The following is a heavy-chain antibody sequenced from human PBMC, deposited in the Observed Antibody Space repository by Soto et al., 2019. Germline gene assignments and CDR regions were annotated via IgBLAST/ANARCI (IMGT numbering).Heavy chain of an antibody. CDR1: GYTFTSYY. D-gene: IGHD2-2*01. J-gene: IGHJ4*02. V-gene: IGHV1-46*01. CDR2: INPSGGST. CDR3: ATITHRPQLPTYYFDY. Sequence: GASVKVSCKASGYTFTSYYMHWVRQAPGQGLEWMGIINPSGGSTSYAQKFQGRVTMTRDTSTSTVYMELSSLRSEDTAVYYCATITHRPQLPTYYFDYWGQGTLVTVSS.